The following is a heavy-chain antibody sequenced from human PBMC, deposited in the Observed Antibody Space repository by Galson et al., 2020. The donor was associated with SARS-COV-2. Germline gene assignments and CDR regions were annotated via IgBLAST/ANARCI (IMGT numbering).Heavy chain of an antibody. CDR2: IYYSGST. Sequence: ALETLSLTCTVSGGSISSGGYYWSWIRQHPGKGLEWIGYIYYSGSTYYNPSLKSRVTISVDTSKNQFSLKLSSVTAADTAVYYCASSYCGGDCYSQDFDYWGQGTLVTVSS. D-gene: IGHD2-21*02. V-gene: IGHV4-31*03. CDR1: GGSISSGGYY. CDR3: ASSYCGGDCYSQDFDY. J-gene: IGHJ4*02.